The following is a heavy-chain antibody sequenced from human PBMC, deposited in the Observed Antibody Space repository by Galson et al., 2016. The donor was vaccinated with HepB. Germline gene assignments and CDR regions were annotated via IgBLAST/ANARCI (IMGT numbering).Heavy chain of an antibody. D-gene: IGHD6-19*01. V-gene: IGHV3-11*01. CDR1: GVTFTDCY. CDR3: ARVQGIATGWPPHLDL. J-gene: IGHJ5*02. Sequence: SLRLSCAASGVTFTDCYMSWIRQAPGKGLEWLSYITSSGTTTYDADSVRGRFTIPRDNAKNTLYLQMSSLRDDDTAVDYRARVQGIATGWPPHLDLWGQGTLVTVS. CDR2: ITSSGTTT.